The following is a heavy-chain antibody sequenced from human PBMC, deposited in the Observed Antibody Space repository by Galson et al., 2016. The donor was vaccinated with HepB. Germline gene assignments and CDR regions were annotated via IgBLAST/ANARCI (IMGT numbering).Heavy chain of an antibody. Sequence: SLRLSCAASGFTFSSYSMHWVRQAPEKGLEWVSSISYSSSYMPYADAVKGRFTISRDNAKNSPYLQMNSLGAEDTAVYFCARDRGGGAPKLVIFDYWGQGTLVTVSS. CDR1: GFTFSSYS. CDR2: ISYSSSYM. D-gene: IGHD3-16*01. CDR3: ARDRGGGAPKLVIFDY. V-gene: IGHV3-21*01. J-gene: IGHJ4*02.